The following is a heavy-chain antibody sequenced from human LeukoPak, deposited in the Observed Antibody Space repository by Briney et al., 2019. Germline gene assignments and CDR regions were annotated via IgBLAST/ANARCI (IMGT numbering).Heavy chain of an antibody. Sequence: GGSLRLSCAVSGFTFSNYWMHWVRQAPGKGLEWVSPISTDGSRTTYADSVKGRFTISRDNAKNTLYLQMNSLSADDTAVYYCVRLMGSGWFDPWGQGTLVTVFS. V-gene: IGHV3-74*01. CDR1: GFTFSNYW. CDR2: ISTDGSRT. D-gene: IGHD1-26*01. J-gene: IGHJ5*02. CDR3: VRLMGSGWFDP.